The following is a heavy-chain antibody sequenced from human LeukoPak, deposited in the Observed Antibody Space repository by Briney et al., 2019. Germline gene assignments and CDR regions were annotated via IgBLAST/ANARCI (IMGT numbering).Heavy chain of an antibody. D-gene: IGHD3-9*01. CDR2: IYTSGST. CDR1: GGSISSYY. J-gene: IGHJ6*02. V-gene: IGHV4-4*07. CDR3: ARDRAIRYFDWLSNGMDV. Sequence: SETLSLTCTVSGGSISSYYWSWIRQPAGKGLEWIERIYTSGSTNYNPSLKSRVTMSVDTSKNQFSLKLSSVTAADTAVYYCARDRAIRYFDWLSNGMDVWGQGTTVTVSS.